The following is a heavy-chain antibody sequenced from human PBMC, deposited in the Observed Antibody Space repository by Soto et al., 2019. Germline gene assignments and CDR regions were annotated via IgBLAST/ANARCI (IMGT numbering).Heavy chain of an antibody. J-gene: IGHJ4*02. CDR1: GYTFTGYG. Sequence: ASVKVSCKASGYTFTGYGISWVRQAPGQGLEWMGWISAYNGSTNYAQKLQGRVTMTTDTSTSTAYMELRSLRSDDTAVYYCARQSSSRRITIFGVVIRTEELDYWGQGTLVTVSS. CDR3: ARQSSSRRITIFGVVIRTEELDY. CDR2: ISAYNGST. D-gene: IGHD3-3*01. V-gene: IGHV1-18*04.